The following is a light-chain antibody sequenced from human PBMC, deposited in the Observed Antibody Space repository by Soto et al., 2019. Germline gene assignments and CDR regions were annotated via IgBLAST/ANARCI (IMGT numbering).Light chain of an antibody. V-gene: IGLV2-14*01. J-gene: IGLJ1*01. CDR1: RSDVGGYKF. CDR3: SSYRSXSTYV. Sequence: QSALTQPASVSGSPGQSITISCTGTRSDVGGYKFVSWYQQSPGKAPKLVVYDVSYRPSGVSNRFSGSKSGDTASLTISGLQAEDEGDYFCSSYRSXSTYVXXXGTKVXVL. CDR2: DVS.